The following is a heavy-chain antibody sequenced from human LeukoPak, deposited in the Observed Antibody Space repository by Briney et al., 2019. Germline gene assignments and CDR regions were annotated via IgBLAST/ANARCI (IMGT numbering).Heavy chain of an antibody. CDR1: RFSFSLYN. CDR3: AKVKEDYYDSSGADY. D-gene: IGHD3-22*01. Sequence: PGGSLRLSCAASRFSFSLYNMNWVRQAPGKGLEWVSYISSTGSRIYYADSVKGRFTISRDNSKNTLYLQMNSLRAEDTAVYYCAKVKEDYYDSSGADYWGQGTLVTVSS. CDR2: ISSTGSRI. V-gene: IGHV3-48*01. J-gene: IGHJ4*02.